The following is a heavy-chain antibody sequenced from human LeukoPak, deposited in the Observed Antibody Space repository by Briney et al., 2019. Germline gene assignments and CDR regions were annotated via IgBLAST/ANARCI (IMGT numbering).Heavy chain of an antibody. CDR3: AKDHNYDSSGYYPFDY. V-gene: IGHV3-23*01. CDR2: ITGSGATT. J-gene: IGHJ4*02. Sequence: PGGSLRLSCAASGFTFSSYAMSWVRQAPGRGLEWVSSITGSGATTYYADSVKGRFTVSRDNSKNTLYLQMNSLRAEDTAVYYCAKDHNYDSSGYYPFDYWGQGTLVTVSS. CDR1: GFTFSSYA. D-gene: IGHD3-22*01.